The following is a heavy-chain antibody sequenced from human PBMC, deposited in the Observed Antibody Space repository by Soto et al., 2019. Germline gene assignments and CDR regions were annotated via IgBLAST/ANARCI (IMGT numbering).Heavy chain of an antibody. J-gene: IGHJ6*02. CDR3: ARDPPLTVPYYYYYGMDV. CDR2: IKQDGSEK. Sequence: PGGSLRLSCAASGFTFSSYWMSWVRQAPGKGLEWVANIKQDGSEKYYVDSVKGRFTISRDNAKNSLYLQMNSLRAEDTAVYYCARDPPLTVPYYYYYGMDVWGQWTTVTGS. CDR1: GFTFSSYW. V-gene: IGHV3-7*01. D-gene: IGHD3-9*01.